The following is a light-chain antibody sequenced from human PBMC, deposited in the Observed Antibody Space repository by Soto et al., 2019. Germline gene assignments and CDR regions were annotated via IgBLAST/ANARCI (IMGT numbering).Light chain of an antibody. V-gene: IGLV2-14*01. CDR3: SSYTSSSTLV. J-gene: IGLJ3*02. Sequence: QSVLTQPASVSGSPGQSITISCTGTSSDVGSYNSVSWYQQYPGKVPKLMIYDVSNRPSGVSDRFSGSKSGNTASLTISGLQAEDEADYYCSSYTSSSTLVFGGGTKLTVL. CDR2: DVS. CDR1: SSDVGSYNS.